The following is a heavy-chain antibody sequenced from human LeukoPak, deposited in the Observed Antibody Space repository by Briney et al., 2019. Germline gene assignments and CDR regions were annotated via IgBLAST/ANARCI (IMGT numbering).Heavy chain of an antibody. D-gene: IGHD3-10*01. CDR3: ASYYKRAGDWFDP. J-gene: IGHJ5*02. Sequence: PSETLSLTCTVSGGSISSSSYYWGWIRQPPGKGLEWIGSIYYSGSTYYNPSLKSRVTISVDTSKNQFSLKLSSVTAADTAVYYCASYYKRAGDWFDPWGQGTLVTVSS. V-gene: IGHV4-39*01. CDR1: GGSISSSSYY. CDR2: IYYSGST.